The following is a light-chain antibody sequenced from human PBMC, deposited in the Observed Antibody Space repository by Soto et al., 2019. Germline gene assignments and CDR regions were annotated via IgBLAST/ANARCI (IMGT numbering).Light chain of an antibody. CDR1: SSDIGDSNY. Sequence: QSVLTQPASVSGSPGQSITISCTGTSSDIGDSNYVSWYQQHPGKAPKLVIYDVSNRPSGVSNRFSGSKSANTASLTISGLQAEDEDDYYCSSFRSSSTSYVFGTGTKVTVL. CDR2: DVS. J-gene: IGLJ1*01. CDR3: SSFRSSSTSYV. V-gene: IGLV2-14*03.